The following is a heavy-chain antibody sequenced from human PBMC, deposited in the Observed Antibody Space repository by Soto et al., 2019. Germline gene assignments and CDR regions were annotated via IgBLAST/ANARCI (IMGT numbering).Heavy chain of an antibody. CDR1: GFTFSSYS. CDR2: ISSSSSTI. CDR3: ARVGYYYGSGSYVYFHY. Sequence: EVQLVESGGGLVQPGGSLRLSCAASGFTFSSYSMNWVRQAPGKGLEWVSYISSSSSTIYYADSVKGRFTISRDNAKKSLVLQMTSLRAGDTVVYYCARVGYYYGSGSYVYFHYWGQGTLVTVSS. J-gene: IGHJ4*02. V-gene: IGHV3-48*01. D-gene: IGHD3-10*01.